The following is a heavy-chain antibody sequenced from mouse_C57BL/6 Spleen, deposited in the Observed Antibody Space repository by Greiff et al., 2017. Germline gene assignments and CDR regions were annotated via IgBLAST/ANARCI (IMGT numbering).Heavy chain of an antibody. J-gene: IGHJ4*01. D-gene: IGHD1-1*01. V-gene: IGHV1-39*01. CDR2: INPNYGTT. CDR1: GYSFTDYN. CDR3: ARPHYYGSSPYAMDY. Sequence: EVKLMESGPELVKPGASVKISCKASGYSFTDYNMNWVKQSNGKSLEWIGVINPNYGTTSYNQKFKGKATLTVDQSSSTAYMQLNSLTSEDSAVYYCARPHYYGSSPYAMDYWGQGTSVTVSS.